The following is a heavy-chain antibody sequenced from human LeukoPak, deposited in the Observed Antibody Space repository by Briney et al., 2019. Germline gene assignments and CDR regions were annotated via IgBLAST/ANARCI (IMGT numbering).Heavy chain of an antibody. CDR1: GYTFTGYY. CDR2: INPNSGGT. V-gene: IGHV1-2*02. D-gene: IGHD6-19*01. Sequence: GASVKVSCKASGYTFTGYYMHWVRQAPGQGLEWMGWINPNSGGTNYAQKFQGGVTMTRDTSISTAYMELSRLRSDDTAVYYCARVQWRPYYYMDVWGKGTTVTVSS. CDR3: ARVQWRPYYYMDV. J-gene: IGHJ6*03.